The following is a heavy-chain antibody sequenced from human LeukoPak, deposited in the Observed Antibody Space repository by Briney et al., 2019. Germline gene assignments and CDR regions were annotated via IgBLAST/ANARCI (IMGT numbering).Heavy chain of an antibody. CDR2: IGRSGANT. Sequence: PGGSLRLSCAASGFTFKSYVMTWVRQAPGKRLEWASSIGRSGANTNYADSVKGRFTISRDDSKNTLSLVMNSLRVEDTAKYFCAKHYGSGKYLFDYWGQGTQVTVSS. D-gene: IGHD3-10*01. V-gene: IGHV3-23*01. CDR1: GFTFKSYV. CDR3: AKHYGSGKYLFDY. J-gene: IGHJ4*02.